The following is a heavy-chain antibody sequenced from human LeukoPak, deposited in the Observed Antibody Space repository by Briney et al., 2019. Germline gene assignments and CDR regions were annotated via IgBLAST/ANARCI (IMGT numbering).Heavy chain of an antibody. CDR3: ANSRYYDSSGYYYFDY. Sequence: PSETLSLTCTVSGGSISSYYWSWIRQPPGKGLEWIGYIYYSGSTNYNPSLKSRVTISVDTSKNQFSLKLSSVTAADTAVYYCANSRYYDSSGYYYFDYWGQGTLVTVSS. V-gene: IGHV4-59*08. J-gene: IGHJ4*02. CDR1: GGSISSYY. CDR2: IYYSGST. D-gene: IGHD3-22*01.